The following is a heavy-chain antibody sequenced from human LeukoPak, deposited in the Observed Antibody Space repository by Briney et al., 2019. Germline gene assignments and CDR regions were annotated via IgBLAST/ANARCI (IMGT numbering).Heavy chain of an antibody. CDR3: ARDDYYGSFDY. D-gene: IGHD3-10*01. CDR2: IYYSGST. J-gene: IGHJ4*02. Sequence: SETLSLTCTVSGGSISSYYWSWIRQPPGKGLEWIGCIYYSGSTNYNPSLKSRVTISVDTSKNQFSLKLSSVTAADTAVYYCARDDYYGSFDYWGQGTLVTVSS. V-gene: IGHV4-59*01. CDR1: GGSISSYY.